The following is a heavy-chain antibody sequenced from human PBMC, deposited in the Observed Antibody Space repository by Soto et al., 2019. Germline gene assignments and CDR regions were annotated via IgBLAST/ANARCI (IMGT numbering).Heavy chain of an antibody. CDR3: AKGGVLLWFGELLPFAY. D-gene: IGHD3-10*01. V-gene: IGHV3-23*01. Sequence: EVQLLESGGGLVQSGGSLRLSCAASGFTFSSYAMSWVRQAPGKGLEWVSAISGSGGSTYYADSVKGRFTISRDNSKNTLYLQVNSLRAEDTAVYYCAKGGVLLWFGELLPFAYWGQGTLVTVSS. CDR2: ISGSGGST. J-gene: IGHJ4*02. CDR1: GFTFSSYA.